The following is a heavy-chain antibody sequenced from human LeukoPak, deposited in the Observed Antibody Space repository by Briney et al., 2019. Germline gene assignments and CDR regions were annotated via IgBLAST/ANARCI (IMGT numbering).Heavy chain of an antibody. CDR1: GGSFSGYY. V-gene: IGHV4-34*01. Sequence: PSETLSLTCAVYGGSFSGYYWAWIRQPAGKGLEWIGEIHYSGATNYSPSLKSRVIISGDSSRNQFSLKLTSLTAADTAIYYCARGALIVYAFDIWGQGALVTVSS. CDR3: ARGALIVYAFDI. CDR2: IHYSGAT. J-gene: IGHJ3*02. D-gene: IGHD1-26*01.